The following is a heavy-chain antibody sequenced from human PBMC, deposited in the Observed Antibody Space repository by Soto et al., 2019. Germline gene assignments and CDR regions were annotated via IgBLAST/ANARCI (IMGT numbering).Heavy chain of an antibody. V-gene: IGHV4-59*01. J-gene: IGHJ5*02. CDR3: ERGGAGTPWFDP. D-gene: IGHD6-13*01. CDR2: IYYSGST. Sequence: SETLSLPCTVSGGSISSYYCSWIRQPPGKGLEWIGYIYYSGSTNYNPSLKSRVTISVDTSKNQFSLKLSSVTAADTAVYYCERGGAGTPWFDPWGQGTLVTVSS. CDR1: GGSISSYY.